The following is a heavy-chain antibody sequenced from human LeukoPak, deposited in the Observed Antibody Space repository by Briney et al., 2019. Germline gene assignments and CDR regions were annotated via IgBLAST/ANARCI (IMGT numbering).Heavy chain of an antibody. CDR2: IYYSGST. J-gene: IGHJ4*02. CDR1: GGSISSSSYH. V-gene: IGHV4-39*01. D-gene: IGHD3-22*01. CDR3: ARHSQDYYDSSGYYAIGYFDY. Sequence: SETLSLTCTVSGGSISSSSYHWGWIRQPPGKGLEWIGSIYYSGSTYYNPSLKSRVTISVDTSKNQFSLKLSSVTAADTAVYYCARHSQDYYDSSGYYAIGYFDYWGQGTLVTVSS.